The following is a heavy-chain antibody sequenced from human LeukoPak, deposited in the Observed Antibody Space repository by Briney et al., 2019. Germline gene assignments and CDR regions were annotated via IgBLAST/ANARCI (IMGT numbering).Heavy chain of an antibody. V-gene: IGHV1-8*01. CDR3: ATDPRGVIMVAFDI. CDR2: MNPNSGNT. D-gene: IGHD3-10*01. CDR1: GYTFTSYD. J-gene: IGHJ3*02. Sequence: ASVKVSCKASGYTFTSYDINWVRQATGQGLEWMGWMNPNSGNTGYAQKFQGRVTMTRNTSISTAYMELSSLRSEDTAVYYCATDPRGVIMVAFDIWGQGTMVTVSS.